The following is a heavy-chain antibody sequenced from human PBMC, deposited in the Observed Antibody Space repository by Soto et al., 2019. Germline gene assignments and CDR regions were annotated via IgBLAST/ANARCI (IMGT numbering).Heavy chain of an antibody. Sequence: SETLSLTCAVYGGSFSGYYWSWIRQPPGKGLEWIGEINHSGSTNYNPSPKSRVTISVDTSKNQFSLKLSSVTAADTAVYYCARAPRYYYGSGINWFDPWGQGTLVTVSS. CDR3: ARAPRYYYGSGINWFDP. J-gene: IGHJ5*02. V-gene: IGHV4-34*01. CDR2: INHSGST. D-gene: IGHD3-10*01. CDR1: GGSFSGYY.